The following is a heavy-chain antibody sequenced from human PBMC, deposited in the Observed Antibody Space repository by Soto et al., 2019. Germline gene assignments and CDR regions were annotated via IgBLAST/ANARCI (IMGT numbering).Heavy chain of an antibody. D-gene: IGHD3-3*01. Sequence: ESGGGVVQPGRSLRLSCAAFGFTFSTYGMHWVRQAPGKGLEWVAVISYDGSKKYYVDSVKGRFTISRDNSKSTLYLQMNSLRPEDTAVYYCAKSYVFGSGYYYHMDVWGQGTAVTVAS. CDR1: GFTFSTYG. V-gene: IGHV3-30*18. CDR2: ISYDGSKK. CDR3: AKSYVFGSGYYYHMDV. J-gene: IGHJ6*02.